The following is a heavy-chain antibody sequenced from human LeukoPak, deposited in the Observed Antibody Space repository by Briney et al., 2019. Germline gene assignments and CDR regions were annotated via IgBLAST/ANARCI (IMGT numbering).Heavy chain of an antibody. D-gene: IGHD3-22*01. CDR3: TTVLYDSSGYYYDDY. J-gene: IGHJ4*02. Sequence: GGSLRLSCAASGFTFSNAWMSWVRQAPGKGLEWVGRIKSKTDGGTTDYAAPVKGRFTIARDDSKNTLYLQMNSLKTEDTAVYYCTTVLYDSSGYYYDDYWGQGTLVTVSS. CDR1: GFTFSNAW. V-gene: IGHV3-15*01. CDR2: IKSKTDGGTT.